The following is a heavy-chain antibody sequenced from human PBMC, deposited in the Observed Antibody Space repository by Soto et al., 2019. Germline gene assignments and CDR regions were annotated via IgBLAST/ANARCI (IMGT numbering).Heavy chain of an antibody. V-gene: IGHV1-69*02. Sequence: QVQLVQSGAEVKKPGSSVKVSCKASGGTFSSYTISWVRQAPGQGLEWMGRIIPILGIANYAQKFQGRVTITADKSTSTAYMELSSLRSGDTAVYYCARGSSSSRGYYMDVWGKGTTVTVSS. CDR2: IIPILGIA. CDR3: ARGSSSSRGYYMDV. J-gene: IGHJ6*03. D-gene: IGHD6-13*01. CDR1: GGTFSSYT.